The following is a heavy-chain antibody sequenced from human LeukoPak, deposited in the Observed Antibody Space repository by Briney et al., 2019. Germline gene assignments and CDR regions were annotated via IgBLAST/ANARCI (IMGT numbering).Heavy chain of an antibody. Sequence: SVKVSCKASGGTFSSYAISWVRQAPGQGLEWMGGIIPIFGTANYAQKFQGRVTISADKSTTTAYMELSSLRSEDTAVYYCARSSIIAAAGPYYFDYWGQGTLVTVSS. D-gene: IGHD6-13*01. CDR3: ARSSIIAAAGPYYFDY. V-gene: IGHV1-69*06. J-gene: IGHJ4*02. CDR2: IIPIFGTA. CDR1: GGTFSSYA.